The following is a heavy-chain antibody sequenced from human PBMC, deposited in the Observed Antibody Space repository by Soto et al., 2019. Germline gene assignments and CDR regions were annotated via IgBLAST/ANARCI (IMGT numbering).Heavy chain of an antibody. D-gene: IGHD3-3*01. CDR2: IYYSGST. V-gene: IGHV4-39*01. Sequence: SETLSLTCTVSGGSISSSSYYWGWIRQPPGKGLEWIGSIYYSGSTYYNPSLKSRVTISVDTSKNQFSLKLSSVTAADTAVYYCARQPYYDFWSGYYAAFDYWGQGTLVTVPS. J-gene: IGHJ4*02. CDR3: ARQPYYDFWSGYYAAFDY. CDR1: GGSISSSSYY.